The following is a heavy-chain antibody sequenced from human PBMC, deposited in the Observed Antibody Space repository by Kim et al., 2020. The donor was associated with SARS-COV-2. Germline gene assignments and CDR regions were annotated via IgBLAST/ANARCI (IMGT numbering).Heavy chain of an antibody. V-gene: IGHV3-64D*06. Sequence: GGSLRLSCSASGFMFSNHIMHWVRQAPGMGLEDVSGITSNGGSTYYVDAVKGRFTISRDTSRNTLYLQMRSLRVEDTATYYCVRGNDIMATRDRYFDLLGRGTLVSVSS. J-gene: IGHJ2*01. CDR2: ITSNGGST. CDR1: GFMFSNHI. D-gene: IGHD5-12*01. CDR3: VRGNDIMATRDRYFDL.